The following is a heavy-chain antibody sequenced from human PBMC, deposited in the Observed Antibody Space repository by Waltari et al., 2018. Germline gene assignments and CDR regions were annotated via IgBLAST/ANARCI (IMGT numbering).Heavy chain of an antibody. CDR3: ARGRFIFGVALDY. J-gene: IGHJ4*02. Sequence: QVQLQQWGAGLLKPSETLSLTCAVYGGSFSGYYWSWIRQPPGKGLEWIGEINHSGSTNYNPSLKSRVTISVDTSKNQFSLKLSSVTAADTAVYYCARGRFIFGVALDYWGQGTLVTVSS. V-gene: IGHV4-34*01. D-gene: IGHD3-3*01. CDR1: GGSFSGYY. CDR2: INHSGST.